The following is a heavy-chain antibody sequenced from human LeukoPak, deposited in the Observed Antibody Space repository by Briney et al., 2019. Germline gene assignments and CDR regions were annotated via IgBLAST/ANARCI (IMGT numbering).Heavy chain of an antibody. D-gene: IGHD5-24*01. CDR1: GFTFSSYS. CDR2: ISSSSSYI. V-gene: IGHV3-21*01. CDR3: ARDGSVQVMATIPYET. J-gene: IGHJ5*02. Sequence: GGSLRLSCAASGFTFSSYSMNWVRQAPGKGLEWVSSISSSSSYIYYADSVKRRFTISRDNARNSLYLQMNSLRAEDTAVYYCARDGSVQVMATIPYETWGQGTLVTVSS.